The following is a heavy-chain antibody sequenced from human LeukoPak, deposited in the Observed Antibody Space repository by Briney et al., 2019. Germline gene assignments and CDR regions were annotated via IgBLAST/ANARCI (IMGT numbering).Heavy chain of an antibody. Sequence: GGSLRLSCAASGFTFSSYGMHWVRQAPGKGLEWVAVIWYDGSNKYYADSVKGRFTISRDNSKNTLYLQMNSLRAEDTAVYYCARDDRSSGPGRYYYYGMDVWGQGTTVTVSS. V-gene: IGHV3-33*01. CDR1: GFTFSSYG. D-gene: IGHD6-19*01. CDR3: ARDDRSSGPGRYYYYGMDV. CDR2: IWYDGSNK. J-gene: IGHJ6*02.